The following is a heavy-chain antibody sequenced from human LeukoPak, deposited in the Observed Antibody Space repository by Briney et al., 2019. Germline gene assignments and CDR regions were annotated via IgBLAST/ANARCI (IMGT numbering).Heavy chain of an antibody. V-gene: IGHV3-7*04. J-gene: IGHJ4*02. CDR1: GFTFKNYW. Sequence: TGGSLTLSCIASGFTFKNYWMTWVRQAPGKGLEWVAHIEQKGSEKYHVDSAKGRFTISRDNAENSLFLQMNSLRVDDTAVYYLGRVPSITFLGPPTFCALWGQGPRVPVPS. CDR2: IEQKGSEK. D-gene: IGHD3-16*01. CDR3: GRVPSITFLGPPTFCAL.